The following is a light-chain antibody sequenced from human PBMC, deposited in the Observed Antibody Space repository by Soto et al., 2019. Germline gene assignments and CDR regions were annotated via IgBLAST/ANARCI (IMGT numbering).Light chain of an antibody. J-gene: IGLJ2*01. CDR2: EVS. CDR3: SSYTFSSTLV. Sequence: QSALTQPASVSGSPGQSITISCTGTSSDVGAYNYVSWYQQHPGKAPKLMIYEVSNRPSGVSNRFSGSKSGNTASLTISGLQAEDEADYYCSSYTFSSTLVFGGGTKVTVL. CDR1: SSDVGAYNY. V-gene: IGLV2-14*01.